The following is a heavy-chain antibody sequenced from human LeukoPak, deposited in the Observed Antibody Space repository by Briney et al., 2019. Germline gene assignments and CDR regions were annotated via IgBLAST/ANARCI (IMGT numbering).Heavy chain of an antibody. Sequence: PSETLSLTCAVHGGSFSGYYWSWIRQPPGKGLEWIGEINHNGSTNYNPSLKSRVTISVDTSKNQFSLKLSSVTAADTAVYYCARGTPDLLRYFDWLLIYFDYWGQGTLVTVSS. J-gene: IGHJ4*02. D-gene: IGHD3-9*01. CDR3: ARGTPDLLRYFDWLLIYFDY. V-gene: IGHV4-34*01. CDR1: GGSFSGYY. CDR2: INHNGST.